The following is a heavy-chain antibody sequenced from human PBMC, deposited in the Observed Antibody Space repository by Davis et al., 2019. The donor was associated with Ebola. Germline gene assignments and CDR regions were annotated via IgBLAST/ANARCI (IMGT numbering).Heavy chain of an antibody. J-gene: IGHJ5*02. Sequence: LRLSCTVSGGSISSGDYYWSWIRQPPGKGLEWIGYIYYSGSTYYNPSLKSRVTISVDTSKNQFSLKLSSVTAADTAVYYCARGLVPAAINIGYSWFDPWGQGTLVTVSS. CDR3: ARGLVPAAINIGYSWFDP. V-gene: IGHV4-30-4*01. CDR2: IYYSGST. D-gene: IGHD2-2*01. CDR1: GGSISSGDYY.